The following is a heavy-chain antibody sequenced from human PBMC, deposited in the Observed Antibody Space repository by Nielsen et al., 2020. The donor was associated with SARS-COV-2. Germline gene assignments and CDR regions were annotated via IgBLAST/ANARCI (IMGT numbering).Heavy chain of an antibody. J-gene: IGHJ6*03. CDR2: TYYRSKWYN. Sequence: WIRQSPSRGLEWLGRTYYRSKWYNDYAVSVKSRITINPDTSKNQFSPHLNSLTPEDTAVYYCARARGAYGDYYYYYYTDVWGKGTTGTVSS. CDR3: ARARGAYGDYYYYYYTDV. D-gene: IGHD4-17*01. V-gene: IGHV6-1*01.